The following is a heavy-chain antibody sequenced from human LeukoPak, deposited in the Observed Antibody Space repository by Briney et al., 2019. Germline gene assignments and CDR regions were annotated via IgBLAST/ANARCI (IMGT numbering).Heavy chain of an antibody. CDR3: ARKANIDYGGNSGYYYMDV. CDR2: INWNGGST. V-gene: IGHV3-20*04. D-gene: IGHD4-23*01. J-gene: IGHJ6*03. CDR1: GFTFDDYG. Sequence: PGGSLRLSCAASGFTFDDYGTSWVRQAPGKGLEWVSGINWNGGSTGYADSVKGRFTISRDNAKNSLYLQMNSLRAEDTALYYCARKANIDYGGNSGYYYMDVWGKGTTVTVSS.